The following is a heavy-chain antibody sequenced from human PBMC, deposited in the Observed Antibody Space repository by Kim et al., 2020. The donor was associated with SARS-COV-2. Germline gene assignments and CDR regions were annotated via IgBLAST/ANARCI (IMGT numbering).Heavy chain of an antibody. V-gene: IGHV3-23*01. Sequence: KGRFTISRDNSKNTLYLQMNSLRAEDTAVYYCAKDRRYCSGGSCYSLDYWGQGTLVTVSS. D-gene: IGHD2-15*01. CDR3: AKDRRYCSGGSCYSLDY. J-gene: IGHJ4*02.